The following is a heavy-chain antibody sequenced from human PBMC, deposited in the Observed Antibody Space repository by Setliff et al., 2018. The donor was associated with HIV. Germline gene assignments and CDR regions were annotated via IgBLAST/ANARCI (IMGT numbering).Heavy chain of an antibody. CDR1: GFTFNDAW. CDR2: IKANTDGGTT. Sequence: PGGSLRLSCAGSGFTFNDAWISWVRQAPGKGLDWVGRIKANTDGGTTDYAAPVRGRFTISRDDSKNTVYLQMDSLKTEDTDIYYCTTAPFTIILVEISEDAFDIWGQGTVVTVSS. D-gene: IGHD3-22*01. CDR3: TTAPFTIILVEISEDAFDI. V-gene: IGHV3-15*01. J-gene: IGHJ3*02.